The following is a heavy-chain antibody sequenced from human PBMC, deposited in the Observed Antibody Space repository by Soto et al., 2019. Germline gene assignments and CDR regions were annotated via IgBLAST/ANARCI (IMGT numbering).Heavy chain of an antibody. D-gene: IGHD3-10*01. CDR1: GYSFTTYW. Sequence: PGESLKISCKGSGYSFTTYWIGWVRQMPGRGLEWMGIIYPGDSDTRYSPSFQGQVTMSADRSIRSAFLQWRSLKASDTAMYYCARVEWFGISTNAFDIWGQGTMVTVSS. V-gene: IGHV5-51*01. CDR2: IYPGDSDT. CDR3: ARVEWFGISTNAFDI. J-gene: IGHJ3*02.